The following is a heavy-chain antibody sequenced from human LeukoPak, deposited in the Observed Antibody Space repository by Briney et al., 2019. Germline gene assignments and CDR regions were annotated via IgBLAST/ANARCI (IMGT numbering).Heavy chain of an antibody. Sequence: PGGSLRLSCAASGFTFGSYNRTWVRQPPGKGLEWVSSISTSSSSIYYADSENGLITISRTNAKKSPYQQMNSLRAGDTAVYYCASDGVDYYDSSGYPLQHWGQGTLVSVS. CDR2: ISTSSSSI. V-gene: IGHV3-21*01. J-gene: IGHJ1*01. CDR3: ASDGVDYYDSSGYPLQH. CDR1: GFTFGSYN. D-gene: IGHD3-22*01.